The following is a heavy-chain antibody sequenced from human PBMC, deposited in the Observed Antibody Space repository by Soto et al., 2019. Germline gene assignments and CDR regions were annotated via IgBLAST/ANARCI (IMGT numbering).Heavy chain of an antibody. CDR2: IYYTGST. Sequence: PSETLSLTCTVSGGSISSSSYYWGWIRQPPGKVLEWSGSIYYTGSTYNPSLQSRVTISLDTSNNHFSQKMTSVTAADTAIYFCTRAERFPRSWFDPWGQGTQVNVSS. D-gene: IGHD3-10*01. CDR3: TRAERFPRSWFDP. V-gene: IGHV4-39*02. CDR1: GGSISSSSYY. J-gene: IGHJ5*02.